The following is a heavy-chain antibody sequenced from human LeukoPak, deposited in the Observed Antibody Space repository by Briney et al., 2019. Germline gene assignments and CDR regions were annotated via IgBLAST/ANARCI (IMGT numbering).Heavy chain of an antibody. Sequence: PSETLSLTCAVYGGSFSGYYWSWIRQPPGKGLEWIGEINHSGSTNYNPSLKSRVTISVDTSKNQFSLNLSSVTAADTAVYYCARRIWYHDILTAYNIWDQGTPVTVSS. CDR1: GGSFSGYY. V-gene: IGHV4-34*01. D-gene: IGHD3-9*01. CDR2: INHSGST. J-gene: IGHJ4*02. CDR3: ARRIWYHDILTAYNI.